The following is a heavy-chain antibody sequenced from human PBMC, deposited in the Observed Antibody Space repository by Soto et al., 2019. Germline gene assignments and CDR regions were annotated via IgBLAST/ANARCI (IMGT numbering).Heavy chain of an antibody. V-gene: IGHV4-4*07. CDR2: IYTSWST. CDR1: NGSLSNSY. CDR3: ARSSHTKNWFDP. J-gene: IGHJ5*02. D-gene: IGHD6-13*01. Sequence: QVQLQESGPGLVKPSETLSLSCTVSNGSLSNSYWNWIRQPAGKRLEWIGRIYTSWSTTYNPSLSSRVTISVDTAKNQFTLKLKSVTAAETAVYYCARSSHTKNWFDPWGQGTPVTVSS.